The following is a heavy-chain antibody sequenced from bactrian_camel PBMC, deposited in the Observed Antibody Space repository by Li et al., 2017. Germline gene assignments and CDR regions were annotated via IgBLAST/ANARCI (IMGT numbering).Heavy chain of an antibody. V-gene: IGHV3S40*01. J-gene: IGHJ4*01. CDR3: AATVRSEGYCTGGYFGKYNY. Sequence: QLVESGGGSVQAGGSLGLSCAASGYASVRKCMGWFRQAPGKEREGVAAIATGTGRTYYADSVKDRFTISQDNAKNMVYLQMDSLKPEDTAMYYCAATVRSEGYCTGGYFGKYNYYGQGTQVTVS. CDR1: GYASVRKC. D-gene: IGHD2*01. CDR2: IATGTGRT.